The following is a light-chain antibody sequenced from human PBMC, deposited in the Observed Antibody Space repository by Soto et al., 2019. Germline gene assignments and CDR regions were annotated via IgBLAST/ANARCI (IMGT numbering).Light chain of an antibody. CDR2: GAY. J-gene: IGKJ1*01. CDR1: QSVVTN. Sequence: EKVMTPSPATLSVSPGERVTLSCRASQSVVTNLAWYQQKPGQAPRLLISGAYTRATGIPDRFIGSGSGTEFTLTITSLQSEDFAVYYCQHYNDLPLTFGQGTKVEIK. V-gene: IGKV3-15*01. CDR3: QHYNDLPLT.